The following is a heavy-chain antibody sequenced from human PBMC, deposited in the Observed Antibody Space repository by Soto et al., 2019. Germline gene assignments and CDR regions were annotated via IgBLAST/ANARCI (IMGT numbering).Heavy chain of an antibody. CDR1: GYTFDNYG. V-gene: IGHV1-18*01. CDR2: ISGYNGNT. CDR3: ARPLTRFGESTDPCDI. Sequence: ASVKVSCKASGYTFDNYGISWVRQAPGQGLEWMGWISGYNGNTNYAEKFQGRVTMTRDTSTNTAYMELKSLRSDDTAVYYCARPLTRFGESTDPCDIWGQGTMVTVSS. D-gene: IGHD3-10*01. J-gene: IGHJ3*02.